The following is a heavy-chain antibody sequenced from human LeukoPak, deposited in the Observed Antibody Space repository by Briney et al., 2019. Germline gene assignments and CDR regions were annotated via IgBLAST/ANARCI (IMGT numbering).Heavy chain of an antibody. J-gene: IGHJ3*02. D-gene: IGHD2/OR15-2a*01. V-gene: IGHV3-7*01. CDR3: ARDPASNSYEWGAFDI. Sequence: TGGSLRLSCAASGFTFSAYWMTWVRQAPGKGLQWVANIKRDGSEKQYGASVKGRFTTSRDNADKSLYLQMNSLRAEDTAVYYCARDPASNSYEWGAFDIWGQGTMVTVSS. CDR1: GFTFSAYW. CDR2: IKRDGSEK.